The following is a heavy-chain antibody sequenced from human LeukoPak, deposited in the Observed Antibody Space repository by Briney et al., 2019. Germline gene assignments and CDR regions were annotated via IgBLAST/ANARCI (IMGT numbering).Heavy chain of an antibody. J-gene: IGHJ4*02. D-gene: IGHD2-2*01. CDR3: TRSLPAAMFSLDY. CDR1: GDSISGYY. CDR2: SSYSGST. V-gene: IGHV4-59*01. Sequence: SETLSLTCTVSGDSISGYYWSWIRQPRGKRLEWIGYSSYSGSTNYNPSLKTRVTISVDTSKNQFSLKLTYVTAADTAVYYCTRSLPAAMFSLDYWGQGTLVRVSS.